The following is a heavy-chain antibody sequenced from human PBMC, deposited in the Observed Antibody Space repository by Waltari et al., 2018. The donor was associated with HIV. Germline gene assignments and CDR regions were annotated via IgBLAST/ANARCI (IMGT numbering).Heavy chain of an antibody. Sequence: QVQLVEYGGGVVQPERSLRLSCAASGFTFSDYTLSWVRQAPVRGIEWVALISYDGSNKDYAESVKGRFTISRDNSKSTLYLQMNSLRVEDTAVYYCARDGLFGGDFWSARGYFDYWGQGTLVTVSS. CDR2: ISYDGSNK. CDR3: ARDGLFGGDFWSARGYFDY. D-gene: IGHD3-3*01. CDR1: GFTFSDYT. J-gene: IGHJ4*02. V-gene: IGHV3-30*01.